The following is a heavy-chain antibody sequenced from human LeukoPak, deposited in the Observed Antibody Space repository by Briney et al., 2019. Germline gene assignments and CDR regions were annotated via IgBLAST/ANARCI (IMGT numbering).Heavy chain of an antibody. CDR2: IYYSGST. Sequence: SETLSLTCTVSGGSISSGVYYWSWIRQHPGKGLEWIGYIYYSGSTYYNPSLKSRVTISVDTSKNQFSLKLSSVTAADTAVYYCARVGYSYYYGSGSYSEYYFDYWGQGTLVTVSS. D-gene: IGHD3-10*01. CDR3: ARVGYSYYYGSGSYSEYYFDY. CDR1: GGSISSGVYY. V-gene: IGHV4-31*03. J-gene: IGHJ4*02.